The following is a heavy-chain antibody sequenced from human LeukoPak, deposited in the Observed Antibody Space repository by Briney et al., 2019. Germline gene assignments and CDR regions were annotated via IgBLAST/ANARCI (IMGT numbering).Heavy chain of an antibody. Sequence: GGSLRLSCAASGFTFSSYGMHWVRQAPDKGLEWVAVIWYDGSNKYYADSVKGRFTISRDNSKNTLYLKMNSLNAEDTAVYYCPKDPTTEPFVWGQGTLVTVSS. CDR3: PKDPTTEPFV. J-gene: IGHJ4*02. CDR2: IWYDGSNK. V-gene: IGHV3-33*06. CDR1: GFTFSSYG. D-gene: IGHD4-17*01.